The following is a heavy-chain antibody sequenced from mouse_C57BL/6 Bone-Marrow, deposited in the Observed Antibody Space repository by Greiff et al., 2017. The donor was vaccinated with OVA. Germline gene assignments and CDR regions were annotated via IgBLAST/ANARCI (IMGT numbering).Heavy chain of an antibody. CDR3: ARDTVVAPYYAMDY. CDR1: GYTFTSYW. D-gene: IGHD1-1*01. V-gene: IGHV1-55*01. CDR2: IYPGSGST. Sequence: QVQLQQPGAELVKPGASVKMSCKASGYTFTSYWITWVKQRPGQGLEWIGDIYPGSGSTNYNEKFKSKATLTVDTSSSTAYMQLSSLTSEDSAVYDCARDTVVAPYYAMDYWGQGTSVTVSS. J-gene: IGHJ4*01.